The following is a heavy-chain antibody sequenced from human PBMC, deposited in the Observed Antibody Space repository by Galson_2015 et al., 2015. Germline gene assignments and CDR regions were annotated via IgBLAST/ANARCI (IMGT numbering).Heavy chain of an antibody. V-gene: IGHV3-21*01. CDR3: ASQPNYYDILTGYRYGMDV. J-gene: IGHJ6*02. D-gene: IGHD3-9*01. CDR2: ISSSSSYI. CDR1: GFTFSSYS. Sequence: SLRLSCAASGFTFSSYSMNWVRQAPGKGLEWVSSISSSSSYIYYADSVKGQFTISRDNAKNSLYLQMNSLRAEDTAVYYCASQPNYYDILTGYRYGMDVWGQGTTVTVSS.